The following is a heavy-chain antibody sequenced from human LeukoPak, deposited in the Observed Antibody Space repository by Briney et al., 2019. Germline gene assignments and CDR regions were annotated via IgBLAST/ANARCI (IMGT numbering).Heavy chain of an antibody. CDR3: AREAYYYDSSGYHGGGAFDI. CDR1: GFTFSSYS. J-gene: IGHJ3*02. D-gene: IGHD3-22*01. V-gene: IGHV3-48*04. Sequence: GGSLRLSCAASGFTFSSYSMNRVRQAPGKGLEWVSYISSSSSTIYYADSVKGRFAISRDNAKNSLYLQMNSLRAEDTAVYYCAREAYYYDSSGYHGGGAFDIWGQGTMVTVSS. CDR2: ISSSSSTI.